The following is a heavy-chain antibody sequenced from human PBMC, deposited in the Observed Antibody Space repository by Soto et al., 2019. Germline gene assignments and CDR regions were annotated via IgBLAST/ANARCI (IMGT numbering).Heavy chain of an antibody. Sequence: QVPLVQSGAEVKNPGSSVKISCTASGDTFNDRPFTWVRRAPGQGLEWMGRVIPLLDASNYAEKFQDRVTITADKSTNTAYMELSGLKSEDSAIYYCASGKTQMTQDRMGFYYYMDVWGKGTTVTVSS. V-gene: IGHV1-69*08. CDR3: ASGKTQMTQDRMGFYYYMDV. CDR2: VIPLLDAS. CDR1: GDTFNDRP. D-gene: IGHD1-26*01. J-gene: IGHJ6*03.